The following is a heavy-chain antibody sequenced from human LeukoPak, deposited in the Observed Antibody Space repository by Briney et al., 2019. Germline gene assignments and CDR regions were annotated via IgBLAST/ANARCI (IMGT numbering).Heavy chain of an antibody. V-gene: IGHV3-30*03. Sequence: GGSLRLSCAASGFTFSTYGMHWVRQAPGKGLEWVAVISNDGSNRLYTDSVKGRFTISRDNSKNTLYLQMNSLRAEDTAVYYCARSDVDMAAWGQGTLVTVSS. D-gene: IGHD5-12*01. J-gene: IGHJ5*02. CDR2: ISNDGSNR. CDR3: ARSDVDMAA. CDR1: GFTFSTYG.